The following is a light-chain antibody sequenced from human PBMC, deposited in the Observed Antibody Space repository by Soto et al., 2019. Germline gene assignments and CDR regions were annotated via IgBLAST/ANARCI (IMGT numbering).Light chain of an antibody. V-gene: IGKV1-5*03. CDR3: QQYNSAPT. CDR2: KAS. J-gene: IGKJ1*01. Sequence: DIQMTQSPSTLSASVGDRVTITCRASQSISSWLAWYQQKPGEAPKLLIYKASSLESGVPSRFSGSGSGTEFTLTISSLHPDDFETYYCQQYNSAPTFGQGTKVEIK. CDR1: QSISSW.